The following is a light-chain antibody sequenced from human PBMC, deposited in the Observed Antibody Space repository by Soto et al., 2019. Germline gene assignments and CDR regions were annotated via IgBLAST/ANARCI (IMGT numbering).Light chain of an antibody. V-gene: IGKV1-39*01. CDR1: QNINTY. Sequence: DIPMTQSPYSLSAAVGDRVTIACRASQNINTYLNWYQQKPGKAPKLLMFDAASLQSGVPSRFSGSESRTDFTLTITSLQPEDFATYYCQQTSSAPFTFGPGTKVDIK. CDR3: QQTSSAPFT. CDR2: DAA. J-gene: IGKJ3*01.